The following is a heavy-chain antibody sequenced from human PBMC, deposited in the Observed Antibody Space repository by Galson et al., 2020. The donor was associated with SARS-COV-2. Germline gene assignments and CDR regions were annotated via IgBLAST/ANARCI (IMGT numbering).Heavy chain of an antibody. Sequence: GGSLRLSCAASGFTSSNSSMNWVRQAPGKGLEWVSSISGYTNYKYYADSVKGRFTISRDNAKNSLYLQMNSLRAEDTAIYYCARDLWFVHWGQGTLVTVSS. V-gene: IGHV3-21*01. D-gene: IGHD3-9*01. CDR3: ARDLWFVH. J-gene: IGHJ4*02. CDR2: ISGYTNYK. CDR1: GFTSSNSS.